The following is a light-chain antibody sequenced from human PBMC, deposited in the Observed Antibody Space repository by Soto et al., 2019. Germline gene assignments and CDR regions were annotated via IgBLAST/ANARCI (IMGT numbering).Light chain of an antibody. CDR3: QQYGSSPPYT. Sequence: EIVLTQSPGTLSLSPGERATLSCRASHSVSSSYLAWYQQKPGQAPSLLIYGASSRATGIPDRFSGSGSGTDFTLTISRLEPEDFAVYYCQQYGSSPPYTFGQGTKLEIK. CDR2: GAS. J-gene: IGKJ2*01. V-gene: IGKV3-20*01. CDR1: HSVSSSY.